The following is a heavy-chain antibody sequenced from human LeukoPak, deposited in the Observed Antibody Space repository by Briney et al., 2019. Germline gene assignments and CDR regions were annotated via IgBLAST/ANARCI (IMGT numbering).Heavy chain of an antibody. CDR2: IYPRDGST. CDR1: GYTFTSNY. CDR3: ARVLPWELNVGDY. V-gene: IGHV1-46*01. Sequence: ASVKVSCKASGYTFTSNYIHWVRQAPGQGLEWMGMIYPRDGSTSYAQKFQGRVTVTRDTSTSTAYMELRSLRSDDTAVYYCARVLPWELNVGDYWGQGTLVTVSS. D-gene: IGHD1-26*01. J-gene: IGHJ4*02.